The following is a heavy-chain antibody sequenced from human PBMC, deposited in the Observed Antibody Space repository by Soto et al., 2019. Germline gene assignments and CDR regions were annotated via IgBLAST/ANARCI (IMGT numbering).Heavy chain of an antibody. CDR1: GYTFTSYG. CDR2: ISAYNGNT. J-gene: IGHJ6*03. Sequence: QVQLVQSGAEVKKPGASVKVSCKASGYTFTSYGISWVRQAPGQGLEWMGWISAYNGNTNYAQKRQGRVTMTTDTSTSPAYMELRSLRSDDTAVYYCAREGHAVTTFGYYYYMDVWGKGTTVTVAS. CDR3: AREGHAVTTFGYYYYMDV. D-gene: IGHD3-16*01. V-gene: IGHV1-18*01.